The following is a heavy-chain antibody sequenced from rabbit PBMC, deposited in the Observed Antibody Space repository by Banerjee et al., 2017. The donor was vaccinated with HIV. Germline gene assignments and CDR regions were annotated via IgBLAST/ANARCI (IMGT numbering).Heavy chain of an antibody. CDR1: GFSFSNKYV. V-gene: IGHV1S45*01. CDR2: INTSSGST. Sequence: QEQLEESGGDLVKPGGTLTLTCTASGFSFSNKYVMCWVRQAPGKGLEWIACINTSSGSTVYATWAKGRFTISRTSSTTVTLRMTSLTAADTATYFCARGADYAYYGLNLWGPGTLVTVS. CDR3: ARGADYAYYGLNL. D-gene: IGHD6-1*01. J-gene: IGHJ4*01.